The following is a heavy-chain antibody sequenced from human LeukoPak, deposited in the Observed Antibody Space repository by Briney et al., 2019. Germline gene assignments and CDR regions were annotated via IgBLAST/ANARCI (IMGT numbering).Heavy chain of an antibody. V-gene: IGHV4-4*09. J-gene: IGHJ4*02. CDR1: GASISNYY. D-gene: IGHD1-26*01. CDR2: IHTSGAS. Sequence: PSESLSLTCTVSGASISNYYCSWIRQTPEKGLEWIGHIHTSGASRYYPSLESRLTPSINTSRNHLSLKLTSVTAADTAVYFCARLGNYHDFWGQGALVTVSS. CDR3: ARLGNYHDF.